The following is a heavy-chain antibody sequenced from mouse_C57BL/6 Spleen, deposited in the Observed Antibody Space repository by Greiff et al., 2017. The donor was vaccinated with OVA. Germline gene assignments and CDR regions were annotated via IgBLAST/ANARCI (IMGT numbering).Heavy chain of an antibody. D-gene: IGHD4-1*01. J-gene: IGHJ4*01. CDR1: FYSFSSSW. Sequence: VQLQQSGPELVKPGASVKISCNATFYSFSSSWMNWVQQRPGKGLEWIGRIYPGDGDTNYNGKLKGKATLSADKASSTPYMQLSSLTSEDSAVYFYSRRNPGTGAMDYWGQGTSVTVSS. V-gene: IGHV1-82*01. CDR2: IYPGDGDT. CDR3: SRRNPGTGAMDY.